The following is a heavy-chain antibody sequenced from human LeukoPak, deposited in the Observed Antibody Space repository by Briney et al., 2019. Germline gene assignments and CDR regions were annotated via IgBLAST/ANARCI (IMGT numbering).Heavy chain of an antibody. D-gene: IGHD3-3*01. V-gene: IGHV4-39*01. J-gene: IGHJ5*02. CDR3: ARHVLRFLEWLLDPPNWFDP. Sequence: SETLSLTCTVSGGSIRTSDYYWAWLRQPPGRGLEWIGTIHYSGTTFYKPPLNSRLTVSADTSRNQFYMKLSSVTAADTAVYYCARHVLRFLEWLLDPPNWFDPWGQGTLVTVSS. CDR2: IHYSGTT. CDR1: GGSIRTSDYY.